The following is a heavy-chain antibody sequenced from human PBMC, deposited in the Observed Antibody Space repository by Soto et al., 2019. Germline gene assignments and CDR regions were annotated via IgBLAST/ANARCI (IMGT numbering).Heavy chain of an antibody. Sequence: ASVKLSGTASGYTFTGYYMHWVRQAPGQGLEWMGWINPNSGGTNYAQKFQGWVTMTRDTSISTAYMELSRLRSDDTAVYYCARSLRKYSSSSEESPWLDPWGQGTLVTVSS. CDR2: INPNSGGT. J-gene: IGHJ5*02. CDR1: GYTFTGYY. D-gene: IGHD6-6*01. CDR3: ARSLRKYSSSSEESPWLDP. V-gene: IGHV1-2*04.